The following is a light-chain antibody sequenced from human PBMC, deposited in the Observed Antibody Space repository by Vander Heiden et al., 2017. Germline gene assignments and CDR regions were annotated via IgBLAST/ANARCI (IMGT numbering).Light chain of an antibody. J-gene: IGKJ1*01. Sequence: EIVLTQSPATLSLSPGERATLSCRASQSVSSYLAWYQQKPGQAPRLLIYDASNRATGIPARFSGRASGTDFTLTISILAPEDFTVYYCQQRSNWPRTFGQGTKVEIK. CDR1: QSVSSY. CDR2: DAS. V-gene: IGKV3-11*01. CDR3: QQRSNWPRT.